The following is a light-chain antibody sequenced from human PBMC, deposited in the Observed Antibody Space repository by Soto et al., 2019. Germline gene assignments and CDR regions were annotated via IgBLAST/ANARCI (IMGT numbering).Light chain of an antibody. Sequence: DIQMTQSPSTLSASVGDRVTITCRASQSISSWLAWYQQKPGKAPKLLIYDASSLESGVPSRFSGSGSGTEFTLTISSLQPEDFATYFCLQHNVYPFTFGPGTKVDIK. J-gene: IGKJ3*01. CDR3: LQHNVYPFT. CDR2: DAS. CDR1: QSISSW. V-gene: IGKV1-5*01.